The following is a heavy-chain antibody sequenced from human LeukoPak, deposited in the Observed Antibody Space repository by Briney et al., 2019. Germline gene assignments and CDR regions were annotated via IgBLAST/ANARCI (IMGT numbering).Heavy chain of an antibody. CDR3: ARSYDILTGYYPSGFDY. CDR1: GGSVSRGSYY. CDR2: IYYSGST. Sequence: PSETLSLTCTVSGGSVSRGSYYWSWIRQPPGKGLEWIGYIYYSGSTNYNPSLKSRVTISVDTSKNQFSLKLSSVTAADTAVYYCARSYDILTGYYPSGFDYWGQGTLVTVSS. V-gene: IGHV4-61*01. D-gene: IGHD3-9*01. J-gene: IGHJ4*02.